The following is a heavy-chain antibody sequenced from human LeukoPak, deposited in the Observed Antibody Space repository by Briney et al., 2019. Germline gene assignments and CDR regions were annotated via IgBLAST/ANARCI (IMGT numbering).Heavy chain of an antibody. CDR1: GGSISSYY. Sequence: SETLSLTCTVSGGSISSYYWSWVRQPAGKGLEWIGRIYASGNTNYNPSLKGRVTMTVDTSKNQFSLNLSSVTAADTAVYYCARVGEGMHFDYWGQGTLVTVSS. D-gene: IGHD3-16*01. CDR3: ARVGEGMHFDY. CDR2: IYASGNT. J-gene: IGHJ4*02. V-gene: IGHV4-4*07.